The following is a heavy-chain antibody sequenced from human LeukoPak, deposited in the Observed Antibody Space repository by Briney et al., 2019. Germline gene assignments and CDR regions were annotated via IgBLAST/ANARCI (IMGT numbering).Heavy chain of an antibody. D-gene: IGHD2-8*01. J-gene: IGHJ4*02. CDR1: GDSINNYY. CDR3: AKWSSTLKAFDF. CDR2: THYTGNT. V-gene: IGHV4-59*08. Sequence: TSSETLSLTCSVSGDSINNYYWNWIRQPPEKELEWIAYTHYTGNTKSNPSLKSRVTTSVDTSKSQFSLKLSSVTAADTAVYYCAKWSSTLKAFDFWGQGILVIVSS.